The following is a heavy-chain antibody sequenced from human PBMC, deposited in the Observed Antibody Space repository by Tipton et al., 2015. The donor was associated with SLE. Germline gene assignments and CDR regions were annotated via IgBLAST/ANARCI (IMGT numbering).Heavy chain of an antibody. V-gene: IGHV4-4*08. Sequence: TLSLTCTVSGGSISSHYWSWIRQPPGKGLEWIGYIYTSGSTNYNPSLKSRVTISVDTSKNQFSLKLSSVTAADTAVYYCARDRSNMDVWGKGTTVTVSS. J-gene: IGHJ6*03. CDR3: ARDRSNMDV. CDR1: GGSISSHY. CDR2: IYTSGST.